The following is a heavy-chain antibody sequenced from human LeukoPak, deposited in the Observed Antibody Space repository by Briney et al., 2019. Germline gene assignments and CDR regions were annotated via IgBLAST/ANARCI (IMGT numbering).Heavy chain of an antibody. CDR2: IRYDGSNK. Sequence: GGSLRLSCAASGFTFSSYGMHWVRQAPGKGLEWVAFIRYDGSNKYYADSVKGRFTISRDNSKNTLYLQMNSLRAEDTAVYYCAKGGIPQSYSGYDYFDYWGQGTLVTVSS. CDR3: AKGGIPQSYSGYDYFDY. J-gene: IGHJ4*02. CDR1: GFTFSSYG. D-gene: IGHD5-12*01. V-gene: IGHV3-30*02.